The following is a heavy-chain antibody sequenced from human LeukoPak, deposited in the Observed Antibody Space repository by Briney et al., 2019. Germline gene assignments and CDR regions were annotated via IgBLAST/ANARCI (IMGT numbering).Heavy chain of an antibody. J-gene: IGHJ4*02. Sequence: GGSLRLSCAASGFTFSSYAMHWVRQAPGKGLEWVAVISYDGSNKYYADSVKGRFTISRDNSKNTLYLQMNSLRAEDTAVYYCAKGGSSGWNFIDYCGQGTLVTVSS. V-gene: IGHV3-30*04. CDR3: AKGGSSGWNFIDY. CDR2: ISYDGSNK. CDR1: GFTFSSYA. D-gene: IGHD6-19*01.